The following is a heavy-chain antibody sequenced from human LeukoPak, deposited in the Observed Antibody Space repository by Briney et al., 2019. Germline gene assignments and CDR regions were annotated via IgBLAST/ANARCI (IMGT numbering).Heavy chain of an antibody. V-gene: IGHV3-30*04. Sequence: PGRSLRLSCAASGFTFSSYAMHWVRQAPGKGLEWVAVISYGGSNKYYADSVKGRFTISRDNSKNTLYLQMNSLRAEDTAVYYCARGDLPSSGFNWGQGTLVTVSS. D-gene: IGHD3-22*01. CDR1: GFTFSSYA. CDR2: ISYGGSNK. J-gene: IGHJ4*02. CDR3: ARGDLPSSGFN.